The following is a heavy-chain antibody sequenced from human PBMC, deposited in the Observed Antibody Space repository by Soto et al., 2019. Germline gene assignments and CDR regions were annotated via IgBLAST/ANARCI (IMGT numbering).Heavy chain of an antibody. CDR3: ARARQWLVYLDP. J-gene: IGHJ5*02. CDR1: GYTFTSYG. Sequence: ASVKVSFKASGYTFTSYGISWLRQAPGQGLEWMGWISAYNGNTNYAQKLQGRVTMTTDTSTSTAYMELRSLRSDDTAVYYCARARQWLVYLDPWGQGTLVTVSS. V-gene: IGHV1-18*01. D-gene: IGHD6-19*01. CDR2: ISAYNGNT.